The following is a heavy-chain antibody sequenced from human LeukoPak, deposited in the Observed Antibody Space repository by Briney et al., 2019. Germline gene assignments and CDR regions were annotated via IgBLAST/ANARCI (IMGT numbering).Heavy chain of an antibody. CDR2: ISYDGSNK. CDR3: AKSALLWFGELFYFDY. CDR1: GFTFSSYG. D-gene: IGHD3-10*01. Sequence: PGRSLRLSCAASGFTFSSYGMHWVRQAPGKGPEWVAVISYDGSNKYYADSVKGRFTISRDNSKNTLYLQMNSLRAEDTAVYYCAKSALLWFGELFYFDYWGQGTLVTVSS. V-gene: IGHV3-30*18. J-gene: IGHJ4*02.